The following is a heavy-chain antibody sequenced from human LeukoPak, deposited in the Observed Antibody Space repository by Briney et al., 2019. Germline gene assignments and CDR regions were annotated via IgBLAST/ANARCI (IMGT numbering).Heavy chain of an antibody. Sequence: ASVKVSCKASGYTFTSYGISWVRQAPGQGLEWMGWISAYNGNTNYAQKFQGRVTITRNTSISTAYMELSSLRSEDTAVYYCARGPALGYYMDVWGKGTTVTVSS. CDR1: GYTFTSYG. CDR2: ISAYNGNT. D-gene: IGHD3-16*01. CDR3: ARGPALGYYMDV. V-gene: IGHV1-18*01. J-gene: IGHJ6*03.